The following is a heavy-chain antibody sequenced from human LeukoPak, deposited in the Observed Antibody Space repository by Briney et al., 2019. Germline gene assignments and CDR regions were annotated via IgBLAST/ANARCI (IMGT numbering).Heavy chain of an antibody. D-gene: IGHD2/OR15-2a*01. V-gene: IGHV4-59*08. CDR1: GASVSGDY. J-gene: IGHJ4*02. Sequence: SETLSLTCTVSGASVSGDYWSWIRQPPGKGLEWIGYIYVSGNSNYTPSLKSRVSISLDTSKNQVSLTLTSVTAADTAVYYCARHPFSSPFDHWGQGTLVAVSS. CDR2: IYVSGNS. CDR3: ARHPFSSPFDH.